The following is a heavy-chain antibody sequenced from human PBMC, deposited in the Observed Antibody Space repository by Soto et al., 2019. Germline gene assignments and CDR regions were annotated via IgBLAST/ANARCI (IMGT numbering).Heavy chain of an antibody. Sequence: GGSLRLSCAGSGFTFSRYAMSWVRQAPGKGLEWISAISGTGGSTYYADSVKGRFTISRDNSINTLYLQMNSLRAEDTAIYYCAKDGGNGWSIGLYYFDSWGQGTLVTVSS. V-gene: IGHV3-23*01. D-gene: IGHD6-19*01. CDR3: AKDGGNGWSIGLYYFDS. CDR2: ISGTGGST. CDR1: GFTFSRYA. J-gene: IGHJ4*02.